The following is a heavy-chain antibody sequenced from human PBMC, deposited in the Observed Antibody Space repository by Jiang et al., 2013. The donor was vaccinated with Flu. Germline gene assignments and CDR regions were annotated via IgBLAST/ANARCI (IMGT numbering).Heavy chain of an antibody. CDR2: IIPIFGTA. CDR3: ARAPDYGDYAYYYGMDV. CDR1: GGTFSSYA. V-gene: IGHV1-69*01. D-gene: IGHD4-17*01. Sequence: GAEVKKPGSSVKVSCKASGGTFSSYAISWVRQAPGQGLEWMGGIIPIFGTANYAQKFQGRVTITADESTSTAYMELSSLRSEDTAVYYCARAPDYGDYAYYYGMDVWGQGTTVTVSS. J-gene: IGHJ6*02.